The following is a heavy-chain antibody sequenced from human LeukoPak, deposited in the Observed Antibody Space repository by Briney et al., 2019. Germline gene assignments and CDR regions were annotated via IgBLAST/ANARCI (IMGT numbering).Heavy chain of an antibody. J-gene: IGHJ4*02. D-gene: IGHD6-19*01. Sequence: RGESLKISCKGSGYSITSYWIGWVRQMPRKGLEWMGIIYPGDSDTRYNPSFQGQVTISADTSISTAYMQWISLKASDTAMYYCARQGGSGWYAGAYYFDYWGQGTLVTVSS. V-gene: IGHV5-51*01. CDR3: ARQGGSGWYAGAYYFDY. CDR1: GYSITSYW. CDR2: IYPGDSDT.